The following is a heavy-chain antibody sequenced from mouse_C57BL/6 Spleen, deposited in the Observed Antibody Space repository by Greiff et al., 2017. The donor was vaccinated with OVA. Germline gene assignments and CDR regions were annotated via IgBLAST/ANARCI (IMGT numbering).Heavy chain of an antibody. CDR1: GYTFTDYY. Sequence: VQLQQSGPELVKPGASVKISCKASGYTFTDYYMNWVKQSHGKSLEWIGDINPNNGGTSYNQKFKGKATLTVDKSSSTAYMELRSLTSEDSAVYYCAGGTLDYWGQGTTRTVSS. J-gene: IGHJ2*01. CDR3: AGGTLDY. CDR2: INPNNGGT. D-gene: IGHD2-14*01. V-gene: IGHV1-26*01.